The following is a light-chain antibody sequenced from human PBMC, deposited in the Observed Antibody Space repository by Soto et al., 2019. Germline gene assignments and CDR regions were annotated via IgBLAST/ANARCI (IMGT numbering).Light chain of an antibody. CDR2: GAS. CDR1: QSVSTY. V-gene: IGKV3-15*01. Sequence: EKVLTQSPATLSMSPGERATLSCRASQSVSTYLAWYQQKPGQGPRLLIYGASTRATGIPARFSGSGSGTEFTLTIISLESEDFAVYCCQQYNNWPSWTFGQGTKVEIK. J-gene: IGKJ1*01. CDR3: QQYNNWPSWT.